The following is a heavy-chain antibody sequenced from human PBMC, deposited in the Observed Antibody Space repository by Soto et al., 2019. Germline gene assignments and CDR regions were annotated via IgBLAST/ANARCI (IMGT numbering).Heavy chain of an antibody. Sequence: QVQLRESGPGLVKPSQTLSLTCSVSGASVAGGSYYWSWVRQPPGKGLEWIGYIPSRGRPFYNPSLTSRRTISADTSKNQLSLQFTSVTAADTAVYYCARDTYSGYDFGLWGQGTLVTVSS. J-gene: IGHJ5*02. D-gene: IGHD5-12*01. V-gene: IGHV4-30-4*01. CDR1: GASVAGGSYY. CDR3: ARDTYSGYDFGL. CDR2: IPSRGRP.